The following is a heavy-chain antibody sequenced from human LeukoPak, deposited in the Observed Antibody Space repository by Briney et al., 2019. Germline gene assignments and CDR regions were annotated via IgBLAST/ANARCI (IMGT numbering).Heavy chain of an antibody. CDR1: GGSISSSSYY. CDR3: AREDYYDSSGYPGDY. D-gene: IGHD3-22*01. J-gene: IGHJ4*02. V-gene: IGHV4-39*07. Sequence: SETLSLTCTVSGGSISSSSYYWGWIRQPPGKGLEWIGSIYYSGSTYYNPSLKSRVTISVDTSKNQFSLKLSSVTAADTAVYYCAREDYYDSSGYPGDYWGQGTLVTVSS. CDR2: IYYSGST.